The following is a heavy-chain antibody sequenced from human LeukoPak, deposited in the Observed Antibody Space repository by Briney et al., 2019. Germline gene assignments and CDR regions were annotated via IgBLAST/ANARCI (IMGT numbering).Heavy chain of an antibody. D-gene: IGHD1-26*01. CDR1: GGSISSGSYY. V-gene: IGHV4-61*02. J-gene: IGHJ6*03. Sequence: SQTLSLTCTVSGGSISSGSYYWSWIRQPAGKGLEWIGRIYTSGSTNHNPSLKSRVTISVDTSKNQFSLKLSSVTAADTAVYYCARIRREPKDYYYYYMDVWGKGTTVTVSS. CDR2: IYTSGST. CDR3: ARIRREPKDYYYYYMDV.